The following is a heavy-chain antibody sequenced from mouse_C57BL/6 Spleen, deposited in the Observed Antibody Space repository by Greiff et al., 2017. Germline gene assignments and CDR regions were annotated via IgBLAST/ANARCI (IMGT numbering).Heavy chain of an antibody. CDR1: GFTFSDYY. Sequence: EVQRVESGGGLVQPGGSLKLSCAASGFTFSDYYMYWVRQTPEKRLEWVAYISNGGGSTDYPDTVKGRFTISRDNAKNTLYLQMSRLKSEDTAMYYCARLYYDSYYFDYWGQGTTLTVSS. V-gene: IGHV5-12*01. J-gene: IGHJ2*01. D-gene: IGHD2-4*01. CDR2: ISNGGGST. CDR3: ARLYYDSYYFDY.